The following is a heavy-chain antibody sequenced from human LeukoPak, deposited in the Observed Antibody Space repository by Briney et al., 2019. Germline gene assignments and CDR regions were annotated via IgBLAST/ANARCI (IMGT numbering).Heavy chain of an antibody. V-gene: IGHV2-5*02. CDR3: AHGDGRMAVAGTGLSDWFDP. Sequence: SGPTLVNPTQTLTLTCTFSGFSLSTSGVGVGWIRQPPGKALEWLALIYWDDDKRYSPSLKSRLTITKDTSKNQVVLTMTNMDPVDTATYYCAHGDGRMAVAGTGLSDWFDPWGQGTLVTVSS. J-gene: IGHJ5*02. CDR1: GFSLSTSGVG. CDR2: IYWDDDK. D-gene: IGHD6-19*01.